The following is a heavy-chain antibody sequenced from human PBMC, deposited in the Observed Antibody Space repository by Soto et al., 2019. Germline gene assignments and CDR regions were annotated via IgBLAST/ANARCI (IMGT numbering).Heavy chain of an antibody. D-gene: IGHD3-10*01. CDR1: GFTFSNAW. V-gene: IGHV3-15*07. Sequence: EVQLVESGGGLVKPGGSLRLSCAASGFTFSNAWMNWVRQAPGKGLEWVGRIKSKTDGGRPDYAAPVKGRFTISSDDAKTTLFLHMNSLKTEDTAVYYCTATLWDWGQGTLVTVSS. CDR2: IKSKTDGGRP. J-gene: IGHJ4*02. CDR3: TATLWD.